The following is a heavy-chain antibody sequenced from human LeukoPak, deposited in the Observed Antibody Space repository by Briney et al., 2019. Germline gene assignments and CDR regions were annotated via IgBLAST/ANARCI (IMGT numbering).Heavy chain of an antibody. J-gene: IGHJ4*02. CDR3: ARVGRYSSSWFFDY. V-gene: IGHV4-4*02. CDR1: GGSISSSNW. D-gene: IGHD6-13*01. CDR2: IYHSGST. Sequence: PSETLSLTCAVSGGSISSSNWWSWVRQPPGKGLEWIGEIYHSGSTNYNPSLKSRVTISVDKSKNQFSLKLSSVTAADRAVYYCARVGRYSSSWFFDYWGQGTLVTVSS.